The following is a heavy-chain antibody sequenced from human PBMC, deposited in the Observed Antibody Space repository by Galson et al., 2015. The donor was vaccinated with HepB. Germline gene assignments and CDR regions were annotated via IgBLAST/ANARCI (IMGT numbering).Heavy chain of an antibody. V-gene: IGHV3-53*01. D-gene: IGHD3-22*01. CDR3: AGGYYQSGRYLIQVFDY. J-gene: IGHJ4*02. Sequence: SLRLSCAASGFNVDTNYMNWIRQAPGMGLEWVSVIYSGGSTFYADAVKGRFTISRDTSKNTLYLQMNSLRAEDTAVYYCAGGYYQSGRYLIQVFDYWGQGTLVTVSS. CDR2: IYSGGST. CDR1: GFNVDTNY.